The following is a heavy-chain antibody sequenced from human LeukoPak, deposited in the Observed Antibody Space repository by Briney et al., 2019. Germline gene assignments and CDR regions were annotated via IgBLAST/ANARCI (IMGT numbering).Heavy chain of an antibody. Sequence: SETLSVTCTVSGGSISSYYWSWIRQPPGKGLEWIGYIYYSGSTNYNPSLKSRVTISVDTSKNQFSLKLSSVTAADTAVYYCARDRSYCGGDCYNWFDPWGQGTLVTVSS. D-gene: IGHD2-21*02. J-gene: IGHJ5*02. CDR1: GGSISSYY. CDR3: ARDRSYCGGDCYNWFDP. CDR2: IYYSGST. V-gene: IGHV4-59*01.